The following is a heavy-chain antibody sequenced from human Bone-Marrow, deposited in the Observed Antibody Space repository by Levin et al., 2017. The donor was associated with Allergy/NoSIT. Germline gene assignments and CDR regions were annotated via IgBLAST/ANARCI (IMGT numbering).Heavy chain of an antibody. J-gene: IGHJ4*02. D-gene: IGHD3-16*02. V-gene: IGHV3-21*01. Sequence: GESLKISCAASGFTFSSYSMNWVRQAPGKGLEWVSSISSSSSYIYYADSVKGRFTISRDNAKNSLYLQMNSLRAEDTAVYYCARDGRQLPVREMDANYDYIWGSYRGATNFDYWGQGTLVTVSS. CDR3: ARDGRQLPVREMDANYDYIWGSYRGATNFDY. CDR1: GFTFSSYS. CDR2: ISSSSSYI.